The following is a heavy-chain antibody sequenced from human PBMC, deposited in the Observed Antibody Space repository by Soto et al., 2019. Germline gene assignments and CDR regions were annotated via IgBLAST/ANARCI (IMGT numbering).Heavy chain of an antibody. CDR1: GFTFSSNS. CDR2: ISSSSSTI. D-gene: IGHD3-3*01. Sequence: EVQVVESGGGLVQPGGSLRLSCAASGFTFSSNSMKWVRQAPGKGLEWISYISSSSSTIYADSVKGRFTISRDNAKNSLYLQMNSMTDEDTAVYYCARVIWSGHLTSDLWGQGTLVTVSS. CDR3: ARVIWSGHLTSDL. V-gene: IGHV3-48*02. J-gene: IGHJ5*02.